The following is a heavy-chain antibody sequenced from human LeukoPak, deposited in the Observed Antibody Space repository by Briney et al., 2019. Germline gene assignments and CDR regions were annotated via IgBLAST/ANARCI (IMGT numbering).Heavy chain of an antibody. Sequence: ASVKVSCKASGYTFTGYYMHWVRQAPGQGLEWMGWINPNSGGTNYAQKFQGRVTITRDTSISTAYMELSRLRSDDTAVYYCARGSRIRVTMVRGVTAYWGQGTLVTVSS. CDR1: GYTFTGYY. V-gene: IGHV1-2*02. D-gene: IGHD3-10*01. CDR3: ARGSRIRVTMVRGVTAY. J-gene: IGHJ4*02. CDR2: INPNSGGT.